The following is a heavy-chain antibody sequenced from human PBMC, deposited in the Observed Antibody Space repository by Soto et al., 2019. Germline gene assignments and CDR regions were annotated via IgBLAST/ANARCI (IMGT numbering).Heavy chain of an antibody. J-gene: IGHJ4*02. V-gene: IGHV2-70*04. D-gene: IGHD6-19*01. CDR1: GFSLSTSGMR. CDR3: ARTMYSSGWYYFDY. CDR2: IDWDDDK. Sequence: SGPTLVNPPQTLTLTCTFSGFSLSTSGMRVSWIRQPPGKALEWLARIDWDDDKFYSTSLKTRLTISKDTSKNQVVLTMTNMDPVDTATYYCARTMYSSGWYYFDYWGQGTLVTVSS.